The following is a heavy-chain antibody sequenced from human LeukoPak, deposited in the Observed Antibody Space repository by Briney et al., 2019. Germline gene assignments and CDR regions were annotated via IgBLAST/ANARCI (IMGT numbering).Heavy chain of an antibody. CDR2: IYISGST. J-gene: IGHJ6*03. D-gene: IGHD3-10*01. V-gene: IGHV4-4*07. Sequence: SETLSLTCTVSGGSISSYYWSWIRQPAGKGLEWIGRIYISGSTNYNPSLKSRVTMSVDTSKNQFSLKLSSVTAADTAVYYCARDRYYGSGSSYLYYYYYMDVWGKGTTVTVSS. CDR1: GGSISSYY. CDR3: ARDRYYGSGSSYLYYYYYMDV.